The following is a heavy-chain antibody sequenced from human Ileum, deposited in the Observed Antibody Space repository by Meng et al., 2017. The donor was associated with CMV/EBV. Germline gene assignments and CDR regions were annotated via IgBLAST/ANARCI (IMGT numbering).Heavy chain of an antibody. J-gene: IGHJ4*02. V-gene: IGHV4-61*02. CDR1: GGSLGGGYY. CDR3: ARDSAWLIDQ. Sequence: VALLEAGPGLVKPSQTLALTCTVSGGSLGGGYYWNWIRQPAGKGLEWIGRIYTSGSTNYNPSLKSRFTISVDTSKNQFSLNLTSVTAADTAVYYCARDSAWLIDQWGQGTLVTVSS. D-gene: IGHD6-19*01. CDR2: IYTSGST.